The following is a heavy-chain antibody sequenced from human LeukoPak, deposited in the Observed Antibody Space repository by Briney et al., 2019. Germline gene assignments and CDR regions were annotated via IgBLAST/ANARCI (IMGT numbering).Heavy chain of an antibody. D-gene: IGHD4-23*01. CDR1: GYTFTSYD. Sequence: VASVTVSCKASGYTFTSYDIIWVRQAPGQGLEWMGWISAYNGNTNYAQKLQGRVTMTTDSSTSTVYMELRSLRSDDTAVYYCARSTVVIRYGDYWGQGTLVTVSP. CDR2: ISAYNGNT. J-gene: IGHJ4*02. V-gene: IGHV1-18*01. CDR3: ARSTVVIRYGDY.